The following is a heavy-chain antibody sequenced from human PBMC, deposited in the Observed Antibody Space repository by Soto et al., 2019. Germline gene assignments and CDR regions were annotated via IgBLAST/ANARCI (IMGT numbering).Heavy chain of an antibody. CDR1: GGTFSSYT. Sequence: QVQLVQSGAEVKKPGSSVKVSCTASGGTFSSYTISWVRQAPGQGLEWMGRIIPILGIANNAQKFQGRVTITADKSTSTAYMELSSLRSEDTAVYYCARDRVGGYMDVWGKGTTVTVSS. J-gene: IGHJ6*03. CDR2: IIPILGIA. D-gene: IGHD1-26*01. V-gene: IGHV1-69*08. CDR3: ARDRVGGYMDV.